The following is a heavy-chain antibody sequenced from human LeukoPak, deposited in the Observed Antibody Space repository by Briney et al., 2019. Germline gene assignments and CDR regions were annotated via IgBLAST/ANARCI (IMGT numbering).Heavy chain of an antibody. V-gene: IGHV3-30*04. CDR1: GFTFSSYA. J-gene: IGHJ6*03. D-gene: IGHD3-3*02. CDR2: ISYDGSNK. Sequence: TGGSLRLSCAASGFTFSSYAMHWVRQAPGKGLGWVGVISYDGSNKYYADSVKGRFTISRDNSKNTLSLQMNSLRAEDTAVYYCAKPRGGLAYYMDVWGKGTTVTVSS. CDR3: AKPRGGLAYYMDV.